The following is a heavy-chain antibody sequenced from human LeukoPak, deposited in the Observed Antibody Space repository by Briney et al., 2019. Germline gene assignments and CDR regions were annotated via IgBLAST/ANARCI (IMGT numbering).Heavy chain of an antibody. Sequence: SETLSLTCTVSGYSISSGYYWGWIRQPPGKGLEWIGSIYYSGSTYYNPSLKSRVTISVDTSKNQFSLKLSSGTAADTAVYYCARLVMWIPDYWGQGTLVTVSS. D-gene: IGHD5-18*01. J-gene: IGHJ4*02. CDR2: IYYSGST. V-gene: IGHV4-38-2*02. CDR1: GYSISSGYY. CDR3: ARLVMWIPDY.